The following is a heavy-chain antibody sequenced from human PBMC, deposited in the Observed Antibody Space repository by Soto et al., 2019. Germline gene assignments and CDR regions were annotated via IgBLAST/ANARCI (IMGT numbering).Heavy chain of an antibody. J-gene: IGHJ4*02. CDR3: AKLGHCSGGSCYLGC. CDR1: GFTFSSYA. CDR2: ISGSGGST. V-gene: IGHV3-23*01. D-gene: IGHD2-15*01. Sequence: EVQLLESGGGLVQPGGSLRLSCAASGFTFSSYAMSWVRQAPGKGLEWVSAISGSGGSTYYADSVKGRFTISRDNSKNRQYQKMNSLRAEDTAVYYCAKLGHCSGGSCYLGCWGQGTLVTVSS.